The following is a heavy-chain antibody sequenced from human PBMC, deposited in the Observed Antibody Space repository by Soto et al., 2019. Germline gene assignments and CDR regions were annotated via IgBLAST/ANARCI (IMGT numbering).Heavy chain of an antibody. Sequence: QVQLQQWGAGLLKPSETLSLTCAVYGGSFSGYYWSWIRQPPGKGLEWIGEINHSGSTNYNPSLKSRVTISVDTSKNQFSLKLSSVTAADTAVYYCARRRGVAFDIWGQGTMVTVSS. J-gene: IGHJ3*02. V-gene: IGHV4-34*01. D-gene: IGHD1-26*01. CDR2: INHSGST. CDR1: GGSFSGYY. CDR3: ARRRGVAFDI.